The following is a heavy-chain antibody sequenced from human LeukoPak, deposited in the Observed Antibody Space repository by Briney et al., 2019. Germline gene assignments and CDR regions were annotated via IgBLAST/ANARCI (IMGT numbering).Heavy chain of an antibody. V-gene: IGHV4-39*07. CDR1: GGSISSSSYY. Sequence: SETLSLTCTVSGGSISSSSYYWGWIRQPPGKGLEWIGSIYYSGSTYYNPSLKSRVTISVDTSKNQFSLKLSSVTAADTAVYYCARAPITMVRGDGNWFDPWGQGTLVTVSS. J-gene: IGHJ5*02. CDR2: IYYSGST. D-gene: IGHD3-10*01. CDR3: ARAPITMVRGDGNWFDP.